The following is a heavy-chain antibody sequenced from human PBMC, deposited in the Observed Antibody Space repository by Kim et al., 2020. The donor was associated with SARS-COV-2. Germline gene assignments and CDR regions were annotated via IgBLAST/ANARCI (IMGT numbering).Heavy chain of an antibody. CDR3: AALDSVQVPGGI. J-gene: IGHJ4*02. V-gene: IGHV3-7*01. D-gene: IGHD3-10*01. Sequence: HYLDSVKGRFTSSTDNAKNSLYLQMNSRRTEDTAIYYCAALDSVQVPGGIWGQGTLVTVSS.